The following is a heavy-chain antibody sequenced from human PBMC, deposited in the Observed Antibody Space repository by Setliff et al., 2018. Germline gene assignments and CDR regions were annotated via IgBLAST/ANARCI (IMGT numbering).Heavy chain of an antibody. CDR1: GFTFSDAW. CDR3: AREPTSSGWYGGDAFDI. CDR2: IYSGDDT. J-gene: IGHJ3*02. D-gene: IGHD6-19*01. V-gene: IGHV3-53*01. Sequence: PGGSLRLSCAASGFTFSDAWMSWVRQAPGKGLEWVSIIYSGDDTYYADSVKGRFTISRDNSKNTMYLQMRSLRVADTAVYYCAREPTSSGWYGGDAFDIWGQGTMVTVSS.